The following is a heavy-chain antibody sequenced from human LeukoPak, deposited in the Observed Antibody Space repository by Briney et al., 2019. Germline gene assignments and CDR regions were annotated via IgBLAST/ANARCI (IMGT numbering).Heavy chain of an antibody. J-gene: IGHJ4*02. CDR1: GFTVSSNY. CDR2: IYSGGST. Sequence: GGSLRLSCAASGFTVSSNYMSWVRQAPGKGLEWVSVIYSGGSTYYADSVKGRFTISRDNSKNTLYLQMNSLRAEDTAVYYCTTEELTYYYDSSGYYFDYWGQGTLVTVSS. CDR3: TTEELTYYYDSSGYYFDY. D-gene: IGHD3-22*01. V-gene: IGHV3-53*01.